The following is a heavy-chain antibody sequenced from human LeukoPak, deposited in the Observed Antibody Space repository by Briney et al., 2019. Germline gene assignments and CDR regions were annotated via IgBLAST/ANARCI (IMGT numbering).Heavy chain of an antibody. Sequence: SGPTLVNPTQTLTLTCTFSGFSLSTSGMCVSWIRQPPGKALEWLARIDWDDDKYYSTSLKTRLTISKDTSKNQVVLTTTNMDPVDTATYYCARIRDSSGWGYYFDYWGQGTLVTVSS. D-gene: IGHD6-19*01. CDR2: IDWDDDK. V-gene: IGHV2-70*11. CDR3: ARIRDSSGWGYYFDY. J-gene: IGHJ4*02. CDR1: GFSLSTSGMC.